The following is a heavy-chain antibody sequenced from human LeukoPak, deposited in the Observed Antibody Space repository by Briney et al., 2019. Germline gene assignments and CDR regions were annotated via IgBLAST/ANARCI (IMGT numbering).Heavy chain of an antibody. CDR3: ARARVGDPTDY. D-gene: IGHD1-26*01. CDR1: GFPFIIYA. Sequence: GASLRLSCAASGFPFIIYAMYWVRHAPGKGQVWVSRVPGDGNNIGYADSVRGRFTISRDNAKNTLYLQMNSLRPEDTAVYYCARARVGDPTDYWGQGTLVTVSS. CDR2: VPGDGNNI. J-gene: IGHJ4*02. V-gene: IGHV3-74*01.